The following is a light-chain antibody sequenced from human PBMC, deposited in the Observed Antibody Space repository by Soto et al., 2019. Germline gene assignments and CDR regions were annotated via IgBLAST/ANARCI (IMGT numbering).Light chain of an antibody. CDR1: QSISNY. J-gene: IGKJ1*01. CDR2: AAS. V-gene: IGKV1-39*01. Sequence: DIQMTQSPSSLSASVGDRVTITCRASQSISNYLHWYQQKPGEAPKLLMYAASSLQSGVPSRFSGSGSGTDFTLTISSLQPEDFATYYCLQSYVIARTFCQGTEVTTK. CDR3: LQSYVIART.